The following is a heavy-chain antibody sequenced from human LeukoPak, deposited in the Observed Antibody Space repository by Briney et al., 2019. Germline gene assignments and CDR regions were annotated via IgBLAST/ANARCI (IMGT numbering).Heavy chain of an antibody. CDR2: IIGDGSST. D-gene: IGHD2-21*01. CDR1: GFTFSNYW. Sequence: PGGSLRLSCAASGFTFSNYWMHWVRHAPGKGLVWVSRIIGDGSSTNYADSVKGRFTISRDNAMNTLYLQMNSLRVEDTAVYYCARDIRFGPWGQGTLVTVSS. V-gene: IGHV3-74*01. J-gene: IGHJ5*02. CDR3: ARDIRFGP.